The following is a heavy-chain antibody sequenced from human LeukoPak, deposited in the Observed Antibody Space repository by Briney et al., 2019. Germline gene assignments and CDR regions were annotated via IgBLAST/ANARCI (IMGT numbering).Heavy chain of an antibody. CDR2: IYYTGST. D-gene: IGHD3-16*01. V-gene: IGHV4-59*01. Sequence: PSETLSLTCSVSGGSISSNYWSWIRQPPGKGLEWIGYIYYTGSTSYNPSLMSRVIISADTSKNLISLKLSSVTAADAAVYYCARSPSSLYDACDIWGQGTMVTVSS. CDR3: ARSPSSLYDACDI. CDR1: GGSISSNY. J-gene: IGHJ3*02.